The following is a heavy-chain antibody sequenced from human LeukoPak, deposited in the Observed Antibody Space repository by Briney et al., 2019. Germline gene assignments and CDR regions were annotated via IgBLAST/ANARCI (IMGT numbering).Heavy chain of an antibody. CDR1: GYTFTSYG. Sequence: ASVKVSCKASGYTFTSYGISWVRQAPGQGLEWMGWISAYNGNTNYAQKLQGRVTMTTDTSTSTAYMELRSLRSDDTAVYYCARAGAVPQTRALYSGSWEFDYWGQGTLVTVSS. J-gene: IGHJ4*02. D-gene: IGHD6-13*01. CDR2: ISAYNGNT. CDR3: ARAGAVPQTRALYSGSWEFDY. V-gene: IGHV1-18*04.